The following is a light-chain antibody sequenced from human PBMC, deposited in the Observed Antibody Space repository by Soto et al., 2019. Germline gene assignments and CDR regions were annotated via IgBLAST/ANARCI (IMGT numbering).Light chain of an antibody. CDR3: QQYYTNSWS. V-gene: IGKV4-1*01. CDR1: QSVLYSPNNKNY. Sequence: DIVMTQSPDSLAVSLGERATINCKSSQSVLYSPNNKNYLAWYQHKPGQPPKMLIYWASIRESGVPDRFSGNGSGTDFTLTISSLQSEDVAVYYCQQYYTNSWSFGQGTKVEIK. CDR2: WAS. J-gene: IGKJ1*01.